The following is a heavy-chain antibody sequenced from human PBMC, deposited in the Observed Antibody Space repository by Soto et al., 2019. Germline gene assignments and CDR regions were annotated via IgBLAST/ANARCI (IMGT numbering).Heavy chain of an antibody. CDR1: GFTVSSNY. V-gene: IGHV3-53*04. Sequence: GGSLRLSCAASGFTVSSNYMSWVRQAPGKGLEWVSVIYSGGSTYYADSVKGRFTISRHNSKNTLYLQMNSLRAEDTAVYYCASKGPGGDYDYYYYYMDVWGKGTTVTVSS. J-gene: IGHJ6*03. CDR2: IYSGGST. CDR3: ASKGPGGDYDYYYYYMDV. D-gene: IGHD4-17*01.